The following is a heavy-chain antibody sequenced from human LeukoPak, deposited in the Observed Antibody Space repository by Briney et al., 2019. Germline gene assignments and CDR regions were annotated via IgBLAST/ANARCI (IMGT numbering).Heavy chain of an antibody. CDR3: ARDRGSYYDY. CDR2: ISGSGGST. V-gene: IGHV3-23*01. D-gene: IGHD1-26*01. Sequence: GGSLRLSCAASGFTFSSYAMSWVRQAPGKGQEWVSAISGSGGSTYYADSVKGRFTISRDNSKNTLYLQMNSLRAEDTAVYYCARDRGSYYDYWGQGTLVTVSS. CDR1: GFTFSSYA. J-gene: IGHJ4*02.